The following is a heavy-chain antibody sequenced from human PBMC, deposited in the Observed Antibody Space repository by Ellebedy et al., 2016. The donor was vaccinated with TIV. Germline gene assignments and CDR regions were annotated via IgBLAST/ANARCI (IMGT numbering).Heavy chain of an antibody. CDR2: INSDGSST. CDR1: GFTFSTYW. J-gene: IGHJ4*02. D-gene: IGHD4-17*01. V-gene: IGHV3-74*01. Sequence: PGGSLRLSCAASGFTFSTYWMHWVRQAPGKGLVWVSRINSDGSSTSYADSVKGRFTISRDNAKNSLYLQMNSRRAEDTAVYYCSRHTDYALDYWGQGALVTVSS. CDR3: SRHTDYALDY.